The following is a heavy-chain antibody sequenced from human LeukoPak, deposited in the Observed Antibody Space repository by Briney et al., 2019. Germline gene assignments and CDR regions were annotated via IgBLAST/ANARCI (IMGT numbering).Heavy chain of an antibody. CDR2: ISYDGSNK. D-gene: IGHD6-19*01. CDR3: AIGARLAVAGQPLDY. V-gene: IGHV3-30*03. CDR1: GFTFRSYG. J-gene: IGHJ4*02. Sequence: PGRSLRLSCAASGFTFRSYGMHWVRQAPGKGLEWVAVISYDGSNKYYADSVKGRFTISRDNSKNTLYLQVNSLRAEDTAVYYCAIGARLAVAGQPLDYWGQGTLVTVSS.